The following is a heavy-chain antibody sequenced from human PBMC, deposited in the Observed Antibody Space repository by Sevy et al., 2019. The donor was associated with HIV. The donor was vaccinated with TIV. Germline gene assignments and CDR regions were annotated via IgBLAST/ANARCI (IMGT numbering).Heavy chain of an antibody. D-gene: IGHD2-15*01. CDR2: IYSAGST. CDR1: GFTVSSNY. V-gene: IGHV3-53*01. CDR3: ARVGSGYYYYYGMDI. Sequence: GGSLRLSCAASGFTVSSNYMSWVRHAPGKGLEWVSVIYSAGSTYYADSVKGRFTISRDNSKNTLYLQMNSLRAEDTAVYYCARVGSGYYYYYGMDIWGQGTTVTVSS. J-gene: IGHJ6*01.